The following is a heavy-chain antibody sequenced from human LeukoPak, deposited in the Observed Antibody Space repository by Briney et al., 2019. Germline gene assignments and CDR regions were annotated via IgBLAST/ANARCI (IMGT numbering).Heavy chain of an antibody. V-gene: IGHV4-59*10. CDR2: IYTSGST. D-gene: IGHD6-19*01. Sequence: PSETLSLTCAVYGGSFSGYYWSWIRQPPGKGLEWIGRIYTSGSTNYNPSLKSRVTMSVDTSKNQFSLKLSSVTAADTAVYYCARDSSGWDTYYYYYMDVWGKGTTVTISS. J-gene: IGHJ6*03. CDR3: ARDSSGWDTYYYYYMDV. CDR1: GGSFSGYY.